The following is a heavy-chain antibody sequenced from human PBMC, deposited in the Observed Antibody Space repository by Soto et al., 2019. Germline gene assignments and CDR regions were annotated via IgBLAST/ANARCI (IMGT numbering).Heavy chain of an antibody. CDR1: GFTFTRYS. V-gene: IGHV3-21*06. Sequence: GGSLRLSCAASGFTFTRYSMNWVRQAPGKGLEWVSSISSTTNYIYYGDSMKGRFTISRDNAKNSLYLEMNSLRAEDTAVYYCARESEDLTSNFDYWGQGTLVTVTS. CDR3: ARESEDLTSNFDY. CDR2: ISSTTNYI. J-gene: IGHJ4*02.